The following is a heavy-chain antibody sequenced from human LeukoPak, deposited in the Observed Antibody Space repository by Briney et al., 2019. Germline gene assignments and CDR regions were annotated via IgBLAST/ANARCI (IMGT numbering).Heavy chain of an antibody. Sequence: GASVKVSCKASGGTFSGYAISWVRQAPGQGLEWMGGIIPIFGTANYAQKFQGRVTITADESTSTAYMELSSLRSEDTAVYYCARESSSWYLDAFDIWGQGTMVTVSS. CDR3: ARESSSWYLDAFDI. CDR1: GGTFSGYA. J-gene: IGHJ3*02. D-gene: IGHD6-13*01. V-gene: IGHV1-69*13. CDR2: IIPIFGTA.